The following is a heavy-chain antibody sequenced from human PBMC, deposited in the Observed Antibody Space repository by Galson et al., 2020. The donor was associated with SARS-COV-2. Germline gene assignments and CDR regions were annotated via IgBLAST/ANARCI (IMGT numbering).Heavy chain of an antibody. CDR3: ARASVVVAAIDYYYYYGMDV. J-gene: IGHJ6*02. D-gene: IGHD2-15*01. CDR1: GGSFSGYY. V-gene: IGHV4-34*01. Sequence: SQTLSLTCAVYGGSFSGYYWSWIRQPPGKGLEWIGEINHSGSTNYNPSLKSRVTISVDTSKNQFSLKLSSVTATDMAVYYCARASVVVAAIDYYYYYGMDVWGQGTTVTVSS. CDR2: INHSGST.